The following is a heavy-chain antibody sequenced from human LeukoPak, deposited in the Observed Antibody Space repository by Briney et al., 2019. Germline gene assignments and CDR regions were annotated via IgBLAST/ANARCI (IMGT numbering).Heavy chain of an antibody. Sequence: PGGSLRHSCEASGFTFGSSAMHWVRQGPGKGLEWVAYIAHHGNNKYYADSVKGRFTISRDNSKRTLYLQMNSLRVDDTAVYYCAKDGSWTCTDWGQGTLVSPSS. D-gene: IGHD3-10*01. V-gene: IGHV3-30*02. CDR3: AKDGSWTCTD. CDR2: IAHHGNNK. CDR1: GFTFGSSA. J-gene: IGHJ4*02.